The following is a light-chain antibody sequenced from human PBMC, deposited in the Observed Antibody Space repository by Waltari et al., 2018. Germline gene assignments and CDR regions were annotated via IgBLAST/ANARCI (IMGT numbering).Light chain of an antibody. CDR1: QYIRNY. Sequence: DIQMTQSPSSLSASVGDRVTITCQASQYIRNYLNWYQLKPGKAPKLLIYDASNLKTGVPSRFSGSGSGTDFTFTISILQPEDFATYYCQQYDNFPLTFGGGTKVEIK. J-gene: IGKJ4*01. V-gene: IGKV1-33*01. CDR3: QQYDNFPLT. CDR2: DAS.